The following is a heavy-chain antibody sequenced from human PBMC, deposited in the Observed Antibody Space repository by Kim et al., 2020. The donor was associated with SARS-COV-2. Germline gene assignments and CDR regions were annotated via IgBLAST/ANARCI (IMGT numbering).Heavy chain of an antibody. Sequence: SVKVSCKASGGTFSSYTISWVRQAPGQGLEWMGRIIPILGIANYAQKFQGRVTITADKSTSTAYMELSSLRSEDTAVYYCATRGMVVTAHYGMDVWGQGTTVTVSS. CDR2: IIPILGIA. CDR1: GGTFSSYT. V-gene: IGHV1-69*02. CDR3: ATRGMVVTAHYGMDV. D-gene: IGHD2-21*02. J-gene: IGHJ6*02.